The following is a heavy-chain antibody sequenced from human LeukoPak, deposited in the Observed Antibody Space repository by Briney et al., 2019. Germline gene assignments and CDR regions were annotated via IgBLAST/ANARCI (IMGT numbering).Heavy chain of an antibody. CDR3: ARETLPYGDFEF. CDR2: IDPKSGGT. J-gene: IGHJ4*02. V-gene: IGHV1-2*02. D-gene: IGHD4-17*01. Sequence: ASVNVSCKASGYTFIDYYIQWVRQAPGQGLEWMGWIDPKSGGTNYGQKFQGRVTITRDTSINTAYMEMSSLKSDDTAMYYCARETLPYGDFEFWGQGALVTVSS. CDR1: GYTFIDYY.